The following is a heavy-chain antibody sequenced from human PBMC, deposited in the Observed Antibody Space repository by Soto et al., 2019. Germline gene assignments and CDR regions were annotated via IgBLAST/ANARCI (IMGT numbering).Heavy chain of an antibody. Sequence: EVQLVESGGGLVQPGGSLKLSCAASGFTFSGSAMHWVRQASGKGLEWVGRIRSKANSYATAYAASVKGRFTISRDDSKTTAYLQMNSLKTEDPAVYYCTTNYSATRSWGQGTLVTVSS. J-gene: IGHJ5*02. V-gene: IGHV3-73*01. CDR1: GFTFSGSA. CDR2: IRSKANSYAT. D-gene: IGHD2-15*01. CDR3: TTNYSATRS.